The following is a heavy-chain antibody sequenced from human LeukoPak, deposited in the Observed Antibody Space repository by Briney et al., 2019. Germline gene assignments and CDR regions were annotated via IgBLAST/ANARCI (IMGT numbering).Heavy chain of an antibody. CDR1: GYTFTSYG. V-gene: IGHV1-18*01. D-gene: IGHD3-10*01. CDR3: ASGGSGSYYNEPVDY. J-gene: IGHJ4*02. CDR2: ISAYNGNT. Sequence: GASVKVSCKASGYTFTSYGISWVRQAPGQGLEWMGWISAYNGNTNYAQKLQGRVTITTDESTSTAYMELSSLRSEDTAVYYCASGGSGSYYNEPVDYWGQGTLVTVSS.